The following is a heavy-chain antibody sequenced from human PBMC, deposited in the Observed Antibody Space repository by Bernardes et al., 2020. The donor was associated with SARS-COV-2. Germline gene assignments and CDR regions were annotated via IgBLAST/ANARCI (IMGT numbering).Heavy chain of an antibody. V-gene: IGHV3-9*01. CDR3: AMASGRRYDAFEI. CDR2: ISSNSENI. J-gene: IGHJ3*02. D-gene: IGHD5-12*01. Sequence: GWSLRLSCAASGFTVDDYAMHWVRQGPGKGLEWVSGISSNSENIGYADSVKGRFTISRDNAKSSLYLQMNSLRAEDTALYYCAMASGRRYDAFEIWGQGTMVTVSS. CDR1: GFTVDDYA.